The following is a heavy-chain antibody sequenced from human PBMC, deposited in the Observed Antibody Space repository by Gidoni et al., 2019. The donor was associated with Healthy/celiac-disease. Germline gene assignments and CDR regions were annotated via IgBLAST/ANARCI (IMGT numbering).Heavy chain of an antibody. J-gene: IGHJ1*01. CDR3: ARATTGGSYDAEYFQH. D-gene: IGHD1-26*01. V-gene: IGHV1-69*01. CDR2: IIPIFGTA. Sequence: QVQLVPSGAEVKKPGSSLKVSCTASVCTFSSYAISWVRQAPGQGLEWMGGIIPIFGTANYAQKLQGRVTITADESTSTAYMELRSLRSEETAVYYCARATTGGSYDAEYFQHWGQGTLVTVSA. CDR1: VCTFSSYA.